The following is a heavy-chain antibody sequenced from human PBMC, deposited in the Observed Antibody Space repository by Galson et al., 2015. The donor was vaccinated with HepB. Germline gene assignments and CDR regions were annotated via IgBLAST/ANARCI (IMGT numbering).Heavy chain of an antibody. CDR1: GFTFRYYA. D-gene: IGHD2/OR15-2a*01. Sequence: SLRLSCAASGFTFRYYAMSWVRQAPGKGLEWVSGITPSGDMSFSADSVRGRVTISRDNSRNVLYLHMKGLRVEDTALYYCAKVQPRKNDGWYYSAWGEIDSWGQGTLVSVSS. CDR2: ITPSGDMS. J-gene: IGHJ4*02. CDR3: AKVQPRKNDGWYYSAWGEIDS. V-gene: IGHV3-23*01.